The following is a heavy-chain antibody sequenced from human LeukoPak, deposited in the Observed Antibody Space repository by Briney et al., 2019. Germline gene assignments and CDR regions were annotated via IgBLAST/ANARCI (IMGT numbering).Heavy chain of an antibody. Sequence: GGSLRLSCAASGFTFSSYAMHWVRQAPGKGLEWVAVISYDGSNKHYADSVKGRFTISRDNSKNTLYLQMNSLRAEDTAVYYCARDIGDCSSLSCYNHYYYMDVWGKGTTVTVSS. D-gene: IGHD2-2*02. CDR1: GFTFSSYA. V-gene: IGHV3-30-3*01. CDR3: ARDIGDCSSLSCYNHYYYMDV. CDR2: ISYDGSNK. J-gene: IGHJ6*03.